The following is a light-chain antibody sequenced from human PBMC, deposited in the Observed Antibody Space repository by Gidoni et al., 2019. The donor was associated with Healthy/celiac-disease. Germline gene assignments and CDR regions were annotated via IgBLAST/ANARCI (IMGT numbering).Light chain of an antibody. CDR3: QQYYSTPYT. CDR2: PAS. CDR1: QSVFYSSNNKNY. V-gene: IGKV4-1*01. Sequence: DLVMTQSPDSLAVSLGERATINCKSSQSVFYSSNNKNYLAWYQQKPGQPPKLLFYPASTRESRVPDRFSGSGSGTDFTLTISSLQAEDVAVYYCQQYYSTPYTFGQGTKLEIK. J-gene: IGKJ2*01.